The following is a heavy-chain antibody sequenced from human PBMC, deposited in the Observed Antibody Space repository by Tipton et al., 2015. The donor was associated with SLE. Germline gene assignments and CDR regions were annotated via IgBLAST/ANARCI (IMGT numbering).Heavy chain of an antibody. V-gene: IGHV4-34*01. CDR3: ARGTMVQGVIGS. Sequence: LRLSCAVYGGSFSGYYWSWIRQPPGKGLEWIGEINHSGSTNYNPSLKSRVTITVDTSKKKFSQKLSSLTAADTAVYYRARGTMVQGVIGSWGQGTLVTVS. D-gene: IGHD3-10*01. J-gene: IGHJ4*02. CDR1: GGSFSGYY. CDR2: INHSGST.